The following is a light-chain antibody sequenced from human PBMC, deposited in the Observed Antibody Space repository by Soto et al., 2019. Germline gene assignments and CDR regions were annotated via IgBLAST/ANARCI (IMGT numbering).Light chain of an antibody. V-gene: IGKV3-20*01. Sequence: VLTQSPGTLSLSPGERATLSCRAGQSVSSGYLAWYQQKPGQAPSLLIYATYTRATSIPDRFSGSGSGTDFTLTISRLQPADFAVYYCQQYGPAPLYTFGQGTKLEIK. CDR3: QQYGPAPLYT. CDR1: QSVSSGY. CDR2: ATY. J-gene: IGKJ2*01.